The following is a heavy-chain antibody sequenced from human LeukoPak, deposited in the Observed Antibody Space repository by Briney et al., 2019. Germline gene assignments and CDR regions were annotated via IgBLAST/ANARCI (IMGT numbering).Heavy chain of an antibody. Sequence: GGSLRLSCAASGFTFSNAWMSWVRQAPGKGLEWVGRIKSKTDGGTTDYAAPVKGRFTISRDDSKNTLYLQMNSLKTEDTAVYYCTTDPLPYCSSTSCHFDYWGQGTLVTVSS. V-gene: IGHV3-15*01. CDR1: GFTFSNAW. J-gene: IGHJ4*02. D-gene: IGHD2-2*01. CDR3: TTDPLPYCSSTSCHFDY. CDR2: IKSKTDGGTT.